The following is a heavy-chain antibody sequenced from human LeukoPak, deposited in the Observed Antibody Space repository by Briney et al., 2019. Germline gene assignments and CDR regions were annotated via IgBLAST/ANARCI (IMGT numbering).Heavy chain of an antibody. Sequence: PSETLSLTCAVSGGSISSSNWWRWVRQPPGKGLEWSGEIYHSGSTNYNPSLKSRVTISVDKSKNQFSLKLSSVTAADTAVYYCARRMTYYYDSSGYSYYFDYWGQGTLVTVSS. CDR3: ARRMTYYYDSSGYSYYFDY. V-gene: IGHV4-4*02. D-gene: IGHD3-22*01. CDR1: GGSISSSNW. CDR2: IYHSGST. J-gene: IGHJ4*02.